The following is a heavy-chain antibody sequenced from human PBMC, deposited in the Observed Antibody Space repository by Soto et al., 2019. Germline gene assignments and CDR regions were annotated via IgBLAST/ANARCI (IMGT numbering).Heavy chain of an antibody. CDR1: GYTFTSYG. D-gene: IGHD6-19*01. Sequence: ASVKVSCKASGYTFTSYGISWVRQAPGQGLEWMGWISAYNGNTNYAQKLQGRVTMTTDTSTSTAYMELRSLRSDDTAVYYCARDTAVAGTVFYYYYYGMDVWGQGPTVTVSS. CDR3: ARDTAVAGTVFYYYYYGMDV. V-gene: IGHV1-18*04. CDR2: ISAYNGNT. J-gene: IGHJ6*02.